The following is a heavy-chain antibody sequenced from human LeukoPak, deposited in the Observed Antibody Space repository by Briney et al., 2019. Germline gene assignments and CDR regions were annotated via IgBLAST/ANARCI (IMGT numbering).Heavy chain of an antibody. Sequence: SETLSLTCTVSGDSISSYYWSWIRQPPGKGLEWIGYIFYSGSTNYNPSLKSRVTISVDTSKNQFSLRLSSVTAADTAVYYCARRDTSGWYGAFDIWGQGTMVTVSS. CDR1: GDSISSYY. D-gene: IGHD6-19*01. CDR2: IFYSGST. CDR3: ARRDTSGWYGAFDI. J-gene: IGHJ3*02. V-gene: IGHV4-59*01.